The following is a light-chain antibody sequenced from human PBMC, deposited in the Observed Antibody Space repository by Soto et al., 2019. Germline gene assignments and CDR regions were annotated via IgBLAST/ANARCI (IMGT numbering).Light chain of an antibody. CDR1: QSVSSSY. J-gene: IGKJ4*01. V-gene: IGKV3-20*01. CDR2: GAS. CDR3: QQYGSSPLLT. Sequence: EIVLTQSPGTLSLSPGERATLSCRASQSVSSSYLAWYQQKPGQAPRLLIYGASSRATGIPDRFSGSGSGTDLTLTISRLEPEYFAVYYCQQYGSSPLLTFGGGTKVEIK.